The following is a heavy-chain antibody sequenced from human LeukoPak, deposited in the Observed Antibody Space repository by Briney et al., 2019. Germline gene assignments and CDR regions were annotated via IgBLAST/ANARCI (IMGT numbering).Heavy chain of an antibody. J-gene: IGHJ4*02. CDR3: ARSLPYGTTWYGRSDF. Sequence: GGSLRLSCAASGFPFNAYWMSWVRQAPGKGLEWVANIRQDGDTKYYVDSVKGRFTISRDNAMNSLYLQMNSLRAEDTAIYYCARSLPYGTTWYGRSDFWGQGTLVTVSS. CDR2: IRQDGDTK. V-gene: IGHV3-7*03. D-gene: IGHD6-13*01. CDR1: GFPFNAYW.